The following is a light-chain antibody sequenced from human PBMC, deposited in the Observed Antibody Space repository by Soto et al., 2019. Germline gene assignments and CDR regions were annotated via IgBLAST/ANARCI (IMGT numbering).Light chain of an antibody. J-gene: IGKJ2*01. CDR1: QSVSSSY. CDR3: QQYGSSPPMYT. CDR2: GAS. Sequence: EIVLTQSPGTLSLSPGERATLSCRASQSVSSSYLAWYQQKPGQAPRLLIYGASRRATGIPDRFSGSGPGTDFNLTISRLEPDDFAVYYCQQYGSSPPMYTFGQGTMLQLK. V-gene: IGKV3-20*01.